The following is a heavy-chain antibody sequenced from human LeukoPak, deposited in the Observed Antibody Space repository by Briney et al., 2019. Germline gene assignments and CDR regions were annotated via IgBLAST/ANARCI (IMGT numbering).Heavy chain of an antibody. CDR1: GGSFSGYY. CDR2: INHSGST. Sequence: SETLSLTCAVYGGSFSGYYWSWIRQPPGKGLEWIGEINHSGSTNYNPSLKSRVTISVDTSKNQFSLKLSSVTAADTAVYYCARGYCGSTSCYYIDYWGQGTLVTVSS. CDR3: ARGYCGSTSCYYIDY. D-gene: IGHD2-2*01. V-gene: IGHV4-34*01. J-gene: IGHJ4*02.